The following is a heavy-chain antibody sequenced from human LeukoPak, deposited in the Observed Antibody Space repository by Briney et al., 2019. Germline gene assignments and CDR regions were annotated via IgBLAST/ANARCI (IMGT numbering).Heavy chain of an antibody. CDR1: GFTFFNYA. Sequence: GGSLRLSCVASGFTFFNYAMSWVRQAPGKGLEWVSGISDSDDSTYYADSVRGRFTISRDSSKNTLYLQMNSLRAEDPALYYCAKDSCSTTTCYSPLDYWGQGSLVTVSS. CDR2: ISDSDDST. CDR3: AKDSCSTTTCYSPLDY. J-gene: IGHJ4*02. V-gene: IGHV3-23*01. D-gene: IGHD2-2*01.